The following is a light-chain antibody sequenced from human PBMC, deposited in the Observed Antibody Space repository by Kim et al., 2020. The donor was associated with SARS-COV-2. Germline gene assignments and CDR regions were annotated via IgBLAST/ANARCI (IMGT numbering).Light chain of an antibody. J-gene: IGLJ1*01. CDR2: DVS. CDR1: NSDVGGYNY. V-gene: IGLV2-14*01. CDR3: SSYTSSDTYG. Sequence: QSALTQPASVSGSPGQSITISCTGTNSDVGGYNYVSWYQQPPGKAPKLLIFDVSTRPSGVSNRFSGSKSGNTASLTISGLQAEDEADYYCSSYTSSDTYGFGTGTKVTVL.